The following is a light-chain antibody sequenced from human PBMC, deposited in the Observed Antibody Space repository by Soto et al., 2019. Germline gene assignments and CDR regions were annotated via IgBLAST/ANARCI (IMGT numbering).Light chain of an antibody. CDR2: TNN. CDR3: AASDGSLNVYV. Sequence: QSVLTQPPSASGTPGQRVTISCSGSSSSIGSNSVNWYQQLPRTAPNVLIYTNNQRPSGVPDRLSGSKSGTSASLATGGLQSEDEADYYCAASDGSLNVYVFGTGTKLTVL. J-gene: IGLJ1*01. CDR1: SSSIGSNS. V-gene: IGLV1-44*01.